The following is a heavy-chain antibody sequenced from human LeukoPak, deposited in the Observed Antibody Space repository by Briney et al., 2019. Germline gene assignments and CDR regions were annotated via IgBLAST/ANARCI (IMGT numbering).Heavy chain of an antibody. J-gene: IGHJ3*02. CDR2: ISYDGSNK. D-gene: IGHD2-15*01. Sequence: GGSLRLSCAASGFTFSSYSMNWVRQAPGKGLEWVAVISYDGSNKYYADSVKGRFTISRDNSKNTLYLQMNSLRAEDTAVYYCARVPGYCSGGSCRGGAFDIWGQGTMVTVSS. CDR3: ARVPGYCSGGSCRGGAFDI. V-gene: IGHV3-30*03. CDR1: GFTFSSYS.